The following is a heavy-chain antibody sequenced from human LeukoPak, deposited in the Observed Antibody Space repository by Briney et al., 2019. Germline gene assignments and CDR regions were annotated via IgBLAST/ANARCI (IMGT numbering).Heavy chain of an antibody. Sequence: SVKVSCKASGGTFSSYAISWVRQAPGQGLEWMGGIIPIFGTANYAQKFQGRVTITADESTSTAYMELSSLRSEDTAVYYCARGYSGYDGFDPWGQGTLVTVSS. CDR1: GGTFSSYA. CDR2: IIPIFGTA. J-gene: IGHJ5*02. D-gene: IGHD5-12*01. V-gene: IGHV1-69*13. CDR3: ARGYSGYDGFDP.